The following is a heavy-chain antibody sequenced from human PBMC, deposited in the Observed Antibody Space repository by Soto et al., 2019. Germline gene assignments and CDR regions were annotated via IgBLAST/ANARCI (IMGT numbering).Heavy chain of an antibody. V-gene: IGHV4-31*03. CDR2: IYYSGST. D-gene: IGHD6-6*01. CDR1: GGSISSGGYY. Sequence: QVQLQESGPGLVKPSQTLSLTCTVSGGSISSGGYYWSWIRQHPGKGLEWIGYIYYSGSTYYNPSLKVRVTISVDTSKNQFSLKLSSVTAADTAVYYCARERGIAARPGYFDYWGQGTLVTVSS. CDR3: ARERGIAARPGYFDY. J-gene: IGHJ4*02.